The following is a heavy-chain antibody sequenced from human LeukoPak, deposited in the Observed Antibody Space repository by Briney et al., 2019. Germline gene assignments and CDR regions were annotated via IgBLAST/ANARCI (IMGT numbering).Heavy chain of an antibody. Sequence: SETLSLTCTVSGGSISSSSYYWGWIRQPPGKGLEWIGSIYYSGSTNYNPSLKSRVTMSVDTSKNQFSLKLSSVTAADTAVYYCARDTYYYGSGSYSHFDYWGQGTLVTVSS. CDR3: ARDTYYYGSGSYSHFDY. J-gene: IGHJ4*02. D-gene: IGHD3-10*01. CDR2: IYYSGST. V-gene: IGHV4-39*07. CDR1: GGSISSSSYY.